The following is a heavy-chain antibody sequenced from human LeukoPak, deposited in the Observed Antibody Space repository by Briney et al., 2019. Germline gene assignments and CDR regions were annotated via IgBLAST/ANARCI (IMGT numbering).Heavy chain of an antibody. CDR3: AKDLIAVEDSYYYYYYGMDV. V-gene: IGHV3-23*01. D-gene: IGHD6-19*01. CDR1: GFTFSSYA. J-gene: IGHJ6*02. Sequence: GGSLRLSCAASGFTFSSYAMSWVRQAPGKGLEWVSAISGSGGSTYYADSVKGRFTISRDNSKNTLYLQMNSLRAEDTAVYYCAKDLIAVEDSYYYYYYGMDVWGQGTTVTVCS. CDR2: ISGSGGST.